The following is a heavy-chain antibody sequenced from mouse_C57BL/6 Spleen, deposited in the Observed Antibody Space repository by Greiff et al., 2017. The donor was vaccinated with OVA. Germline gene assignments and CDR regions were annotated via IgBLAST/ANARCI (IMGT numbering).Heavy chain of an antibody. V-gene: IGHV5-16*01. CDR2: INYDGSST. Sequence: EVKLQESEGGLVQPGSSMKLSCTASGFTFSDYYMAWVRQVPEKGLEWVANINYDGSSTYYLDSLKSRFIISRDNAKNILYLQMSSLKSEDTATYYCARENYSNYDWYFDVWGTGTTVTVSS. J-gene: IGHJ1*03. CDR3: ARENYSNYDWYFDV. CDR1: GFTFSDYY. D-gene: IGHD2-5*01.